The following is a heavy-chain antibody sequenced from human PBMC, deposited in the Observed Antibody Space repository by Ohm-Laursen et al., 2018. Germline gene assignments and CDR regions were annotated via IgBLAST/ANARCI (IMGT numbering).Heavy chain of an antibody. D-gene: IGHD6-19*01. Sequence: SLRLSCAATGFPFSGYSMNWVHQAPGKGLEWVSSISSTSRYIYYADSVKGRFTISRDNSKNTLYLQMNSLRAEDTAVYYCARTQGDIAVAGFDYWGQGTLVTVSS. CDR1: GFPFSGYS. CDR3: ARTQGDIAVAGFDY. CDR2: ISSTSRYI. V-gene: IGHV3-21*01. J-gene: IGHJ4*02.